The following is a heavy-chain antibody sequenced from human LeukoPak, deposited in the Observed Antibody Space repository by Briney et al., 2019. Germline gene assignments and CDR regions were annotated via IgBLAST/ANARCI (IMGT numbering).Heavy chain of an antibody. J-gene: IGHJ3*02. CDR1: GFTFRRYA. D-gene: IGHD5-18*01. CDR2: ISGSGGST. CDR3: AKDPRQMVSWWPEGEGAFDI. Sequence: GGSPRLSCAASGFTFRRYAMSWLRQAPGKGLEWVSAISGSGGSTYYADSVKGRFTISRDNSKNTLYLQMNSLRAEDTAVYYCAKDPRQMVSWWPEGEGAFDIWGQGTMVTVAS. V-gene: IGHV3-23*01.